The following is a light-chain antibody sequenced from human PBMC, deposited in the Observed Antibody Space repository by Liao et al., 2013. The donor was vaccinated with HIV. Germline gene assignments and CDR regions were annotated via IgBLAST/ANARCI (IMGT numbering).Light chain of an antibody. CDR1: KLANRY. J-gene: IGLJ1*01. Sequence: SYELTQAPSVSVPPGQTASITCSGEKLANRYTCWYQQKPGRAPVLVIYNDGNRPSGIPERFSASNSGNTATLTISRVEAGDEADYYCHVWDSNTEVFGTGTKVTVL. CDR3: HVWDSNTEV. CDR2: NDG. V-gene: IGLV3-1*01.